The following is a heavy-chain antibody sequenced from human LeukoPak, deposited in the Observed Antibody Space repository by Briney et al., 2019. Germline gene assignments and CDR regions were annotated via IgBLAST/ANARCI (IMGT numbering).Heavy chain of an antibody. CDR3: ARALVRGLVVSMDV. J-gene: IGHJ6*03. CDR2: INPNSGGT. V-gene: IGHV1-2*06. Sequence: ASVKVSCKASGYTFTGFYIHRVRQAPGQGLEWMGRINPNSGGTNYAQKFQGRVSVTRDTSISTAYMEVSRLRSDDTAVYYCARALVRGLVVSMDVWGKGTTVTVSS. D-gene: IGHD3-10*01. CDR1: GYTFTGFY.